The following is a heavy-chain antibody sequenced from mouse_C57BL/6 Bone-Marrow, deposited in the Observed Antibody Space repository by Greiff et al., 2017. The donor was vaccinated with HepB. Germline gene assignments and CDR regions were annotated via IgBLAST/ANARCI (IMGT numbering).Heavy chain of an antibody. CDR3: ARTPWFAY. Sequence: VQLQQSGAELVRPGTSVKVSCKASGYAFTNYLIEGVKQRPGQGLEWIGVINPGSGGTNYNEKFKGKATLTADKSSSTAYMQLSSLTSEDSAVYFCARTPWFAYWGQGTLVTVSA. J-gene: IGHJ3*01. V-gene: IGHV1-54*01. CDR1: GYAFTNYL. CDR2: INPGSGGT.